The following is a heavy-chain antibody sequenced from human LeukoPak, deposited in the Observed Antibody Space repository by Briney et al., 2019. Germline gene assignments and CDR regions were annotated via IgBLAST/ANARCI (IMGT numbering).Heavy chain of an antibody. V-gene: IGHV3-23*01. CDR3: AKAGCSGGSCYSPFDY. J-gene: IGHJ4*02. CDR1: GFTFSTYA. D-gene: IGHD2-15*01. Sequence: PGGSLRLSCAASGFTFSTYAMSWVRQAPGKGLEWVSAISGGGGSTDYADSVKGWFTISRDNSKNTLYLQMNSLRAEDTAVYYCAKAGCSGGSCYSPFDYWGQGTQVTVSS. CDR2: ISGGGGST.